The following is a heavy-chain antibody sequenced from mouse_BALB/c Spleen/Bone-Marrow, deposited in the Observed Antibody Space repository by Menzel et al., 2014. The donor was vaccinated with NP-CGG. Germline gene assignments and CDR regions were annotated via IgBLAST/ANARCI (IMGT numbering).Heavy chain of an antibody. CDR2: IFPGSGNT. Sequence: QVQLQQSGPELVKPGASVKISCKASGYSFTSYYIHWVKQRPGQGLEWIGWIFPGSGNTKYNEKFKGKATLTADTSSSTAYMQLSSLTSEDSAVYFCARHGSLRNYYAMGYWGQGTSVTVSS. V-gene: IGHV1-66*01. J-gene: IGHJ4*01. D-gene: IGHD1-1*02. CDR1: GYSFTSYY. CDR3: ARHGSLRNYYAMGY.